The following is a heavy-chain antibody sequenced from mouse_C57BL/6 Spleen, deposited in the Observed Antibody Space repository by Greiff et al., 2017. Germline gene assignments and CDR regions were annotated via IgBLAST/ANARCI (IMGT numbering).Heavy chain of an antibody. J-gene: IGHJ2*01. CDR3: ARKRAHNYDAEHIDY. D-gene: IGHD2-12*01. Sequence: VQLQQSGPELVKPGASVKISCKASGYSFTDYNMNWVKQSNGQSLEWIGVINPNYGTTSYNQKFKGKATLTADHSSRTAYMRLDRLASEDSAVYYCARKRAHNYDAEHIDYWGQGTTLTVSS. V-gene: IGHV1-39*01. CDR2: INPNYGTT. CDR1: GYSFTDYN.